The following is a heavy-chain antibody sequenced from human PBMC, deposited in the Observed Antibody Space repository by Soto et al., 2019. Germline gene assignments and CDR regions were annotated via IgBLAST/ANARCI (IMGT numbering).Heavy chain of an antibody. CDR3: ARAGCDGGTCYTLVGLRYGMDV. CDR2: ISYDGNNK. CDR1: GFTFSNYA. D-gene: IGHD2-15*01. V-gene: IGHV3-30-3*01. Sequence: QVQLVESGGGVVQPGRSLRLSCAASGFTFSNYAMYWVRQAPGKGLEWVAVISYDGNNKYYADSVKGRFTISRDNSKNKLYLQRNSRRAEDTAVYYCARAGCDGGTCYTLVGLRYGMDVWGQGTTVTVSS. J-gene: IGHJ6*02.